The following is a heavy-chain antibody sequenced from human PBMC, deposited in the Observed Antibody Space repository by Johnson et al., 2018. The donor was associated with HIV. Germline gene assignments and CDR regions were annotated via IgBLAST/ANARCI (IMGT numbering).Heavy chain of an antibody. D-gene: IGHD6-13*01. CDR3: ARDPSTAAADSKDAFDI. Sequence: EVQLVESGGGVVQPGRSLRLSCAASAFTFRSYSMHWVRQAPGKGLEWVSGINWNGGSTGYADSVKGRFTISRDNAKNSLYLQMNSLRAEDTALYYCARDPSTAAADSKDAFDIWGQGTMVAVS. J-gene: IGHJ3*02. V-gene: IGHV3-20*04. CDR2: INWNGGST. CDR1: AFTFRSYS.